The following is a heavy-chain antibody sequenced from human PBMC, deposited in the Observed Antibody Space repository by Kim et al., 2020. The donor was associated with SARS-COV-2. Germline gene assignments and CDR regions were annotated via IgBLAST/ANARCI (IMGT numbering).Heavy chain of an antibody. J-gene: IGHJ5*02. CDR3: ARGGNWFDP. Sequence: STNSTPSRHSRVTISGDTSTNQFSLKLSSVTAADTAVYYCARGGNWFDPWGQGTLVTVSS. CDR2: ST. V-gene: IGHV4-59*09.